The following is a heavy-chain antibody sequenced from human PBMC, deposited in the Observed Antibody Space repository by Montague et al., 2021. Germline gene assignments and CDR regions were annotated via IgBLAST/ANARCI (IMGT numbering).Heavy chain of an antibody. CDR3: ARQGFYESGGFFI. J-gene: IGHJ4*02. V-gene: IGHV4-59*01. D-gene: IGHD3-22*01. Sequence: SETLSLTCSVSGDSINGWYWSWIRQPPGKGLEWIGSVFYRGATNYNPSLKSRVTMSADTSKNQVSLEVNSVTAADTAVYYCARQGFYESGGFFIWGLGTLVTVSS. CDR1: GDSINGWY. CDR2: VFYRGAT.